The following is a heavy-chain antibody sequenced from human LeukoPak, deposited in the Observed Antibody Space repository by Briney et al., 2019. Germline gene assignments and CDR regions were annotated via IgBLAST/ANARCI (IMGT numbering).Heavy chain of an antibody. J-gene: IGHJ5*02. Sequence: PSETLSLTCTVSGGSINSYYWSWIRQPPGKGLEWIGYIYYSGSTNYNPSLKSRVTISVDTSKNQFSLKLSSVTAADTAVYYCARSGQQLVHLFRKRYSWFDPWGQGTLVTVSS. CDR1: GGSINSYY. CDR3: ARSGQQLVHLFRKRYSWFDP. V-gene: IGHV4-59*01. CDR2: IYYSGST. D-gene: IGHD6-13*01.